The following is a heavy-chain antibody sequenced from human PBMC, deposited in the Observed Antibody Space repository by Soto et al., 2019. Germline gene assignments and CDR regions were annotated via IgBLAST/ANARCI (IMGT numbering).Heavy chain of an antibody. J-gene: IGHJ4*02. Sequence: HITLKESGPTLVKPTQTLTLTCSFSGFSRTTSGVGVGWVRQFPEKALEWLALIFWDDDKRYSPSLRSRLTIAKDTSKNQVVLTLTNVEPVDTATYYCARILTATGGHFDSWGRGALVTVSS. D-gene: IGHD2-8*02. CDR1: GFSRTTSGVG. CDR2: IFWDDDK. CDR3: ARILTATGGHFDS. V-gene: IGHV2-5*02.